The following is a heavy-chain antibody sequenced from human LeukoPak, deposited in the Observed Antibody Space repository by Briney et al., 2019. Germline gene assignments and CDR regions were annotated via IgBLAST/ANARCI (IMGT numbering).Heavy chain of an antibody. D-gene: IGHD3-9*01. CDR2: IYHSGST. CDR3: ARVTRTFYDILTGRSREGRFDY. Sequence: SQTLSLTCAVSGGSISSGGYSWSWIRQPPGKGLEWIGYIYHSGSTYYNPSLKSRVTISVDRSKNQFSLKLSSVTAADTAVYYCARVTRTFYDILTGRSREGRFDYWGQGTLVTVSS. CDR1: GGSISSGGYS. V-gene: IGHV4-30-2*01. J-gene: IGHJ4*02.